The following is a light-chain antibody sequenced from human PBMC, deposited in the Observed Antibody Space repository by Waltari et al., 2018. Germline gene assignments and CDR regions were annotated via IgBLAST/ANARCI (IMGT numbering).Light chain of an antibody. CDR3: CSYAGSGTYV. Sequence: QSALTQPASVSGTPGQSITISCTGTTSDVGNYNLVSWYQHPPGEAPKLMICEVIKRPSGVSNRFSGSKSCNTASLTISGLQAEDEADYYCCSYAGSGTYVFGTGTKVTVL. CDR1: TSDVGNYNL. V-gene: IGLV2-23*02. CDR2: EVI. J-gene: IGLJ1*01.